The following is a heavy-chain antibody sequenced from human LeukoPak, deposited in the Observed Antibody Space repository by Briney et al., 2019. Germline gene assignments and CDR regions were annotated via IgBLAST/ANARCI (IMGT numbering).Heavy chain of an antibody. D-gene: IGHD3-16*01. V-gene: IGHV3-15*01. J-gene: IGHJ4*02. CDR2: IKSKTDGGIK. CDR1: GLTLSNAW. Sequence: GGSLRLSCAASGLTLSNAWMTWVRQAPGKGLEWVARIKSKTDGGIKDYAAPVKGTFTISRDESENTVYLQMNSLKIEDTAVYYCATGGSGYFDSWGQGTLVFVSS. CDR3: ATGGSGYFDS.